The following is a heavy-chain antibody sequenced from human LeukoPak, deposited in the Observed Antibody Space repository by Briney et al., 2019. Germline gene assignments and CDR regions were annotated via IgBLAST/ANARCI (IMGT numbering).Heavy chain of an antibody. CDR1: GYSISSGYH. Sequence: SETLSLTCGVSGYSISSGYHWGWIRQPPGKGLEWIGSIYHSGSTYYNPSLKSRVTISVVTSKNQFSLKLRSVTAADTALYYCARWDSGEWFHDAFDIWGQGTRVTVSS. J-gene: IGHJ3*02. D-gene: IGHD3-3*01. CDR2: IYHSGST. CDR3: ARWDSGEWFHDAFDI. V-gene: IGHV4-38-2*01.